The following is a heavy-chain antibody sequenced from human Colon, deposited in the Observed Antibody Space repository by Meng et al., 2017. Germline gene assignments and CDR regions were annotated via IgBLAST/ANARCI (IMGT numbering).Heavy chain of an antibody. J-gene: IGHJ4*02. Sequence: GGPLRLSCAGSGFTFNTYAMSWVRQAPGKGLGWVSGISGGAETTYYADSAKGRFTISRDNSKNTLNLQMNSLRAEDTAVYYCAKGSYTSSFEAWHWGQGTLVTVSS. D-gene: IGHD3-3*01. CDR3: AKGSYTSSFEAWH. CDR2: ISGGAETT. V-gene: IGHV3-23*01. CDR1: GFTFNTYA.